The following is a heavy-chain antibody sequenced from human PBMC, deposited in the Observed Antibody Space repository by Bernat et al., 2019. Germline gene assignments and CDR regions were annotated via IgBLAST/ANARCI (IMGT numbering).Heavy chain of an antibody. CDR2: ISYDGSNK. J-gene: IGHJ6*02. CDR3: ANEKSTTGYIYYYYGMDV. D-gene: IGHD1-1*01. Sequence: QVQLVESGGGVVQPGRSLRLSCAASGFTFSSYAMHWVRQAPGKGLEWVAVISYDGSNKYYADSVKGRFTISRDNSKNTLYLQMNSLRAEDTAVYYCANEKSTTGYIYYYYGMDVWGQGTTVTVSS. V-gene: IGHV3-30-3*02. CDR1: GFTFSSYA.